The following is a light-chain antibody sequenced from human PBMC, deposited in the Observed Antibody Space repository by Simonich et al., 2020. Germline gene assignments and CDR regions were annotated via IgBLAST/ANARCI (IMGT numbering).Light chain of an antibody. V-gene: IGLV2-14*01. J-gene: IGLJ3*02. CDR3: SSYTSSWV. CDR1: SSDVGGYNY. Sequence: QSALTQPASVSGSPGQSITISCTGTSSDVGGYNYVSWYQPHPGKAPKLMLYDVSKRPSGVSNRFSGSKSGNTASLTISGLQAEDEADYYCSSYTSSWVFGGGTKLTVL. CDR2: DVS.